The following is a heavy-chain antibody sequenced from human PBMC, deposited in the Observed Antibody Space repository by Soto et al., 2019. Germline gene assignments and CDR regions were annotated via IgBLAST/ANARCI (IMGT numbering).Heavy chain of an antibody. Sequence: PGGSQRLSCAASGFTFSSYDMHWVRQATGKGLEWVSAIGTAGDTYYPGSVKGRFTISRENAKNSLYLQMNSLRAGDTAVYYCARALFSQRAFDIWGQGTMVTVSS. CDR1: GFTFSSYD. V-gene: IGHV3-13*01. CDR3: ARALFSQRAFDI. D-gene: IGHD2-21*01. J-gene: IGHJ3*02. CDR2: IGTAGDT.